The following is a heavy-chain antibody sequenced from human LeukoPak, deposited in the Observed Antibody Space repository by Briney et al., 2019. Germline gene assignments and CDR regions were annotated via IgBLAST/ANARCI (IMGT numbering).Heavy chain of an antibody. J-gene: IGHJ5*02. CDR3: AKLTQYYDFWSGYSPVWFDP. D-gene: IGHD3-3*01. V-gene: IGHV4-38-2*01. CDR2: IYHSGST. CDR1: GYSISSGYY. Sequence: SETLSLTCAVSGYSISSGYYWGWIRQPPGKGLEWIGSIYHSGSTYYNPSLKSRVTISVDTSKNQFSLKLNSVTAADTAVYYCAKLTQYYDFWSGYSPVWFDPWGQGTLVTVSS.